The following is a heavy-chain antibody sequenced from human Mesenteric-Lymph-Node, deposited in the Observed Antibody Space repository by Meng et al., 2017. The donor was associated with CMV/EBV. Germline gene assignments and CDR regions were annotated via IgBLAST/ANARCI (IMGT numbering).Heavy chain of an antibody. D-gene: IGHD2-2*01. V-gene: IGHV3-21*01. CDR3: ARDKSPVVPAAYNWFDP. CDR2: ISSSSSYI. CDR1: GFTFSSYS. J-gene: IGHJ5*02. Sequence: GGSLRLSCAASGFTFSSYSMNWVRQAPGKGLEWVSSISSSSSYIYYADSVKGRITISRDNAKNSLYLQMNSLRAEDTAVYYCARDKSPVVPAAYNWFDPWGQGTLVTVSS.